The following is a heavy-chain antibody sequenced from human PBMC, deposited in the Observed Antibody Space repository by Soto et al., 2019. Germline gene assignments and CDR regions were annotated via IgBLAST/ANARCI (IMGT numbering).Heavy chain of an antibody. Sequence: EVQILESGGYLVQPGGSLRVSCASGFTFSNSNMAWVRQAPGRGLEWVSGFSSSSGVAYYADAVKGRFTISSDNSKNTVFLQMNSLRAEDTSVDYCANGGLHGSIDGGLSYFHHWDQGTMVTVSS. V-gene: IGHV3-23*01. D-gene: IGHD2-15*01. CDR2: FSSSSGVA. CDR1: GFTFSNSN. CDR3: ANGGLHGSIDGGLSYFHH. J-gene: IGHJ4*02.